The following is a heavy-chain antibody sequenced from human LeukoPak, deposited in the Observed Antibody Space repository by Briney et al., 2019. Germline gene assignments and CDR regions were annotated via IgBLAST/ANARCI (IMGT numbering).Heavy chain of an antibody. Sequence: GGTLRLSCAASGFTFSSYAMSRLRQAPGNGLERVLGFSVNDKTTYYADSVKVRLTISMDKSKNTLYLQMSSLEVEDTAVYYCEKDPSVYYGDYIIRWAQGTLVLVSP. CDR2: FSVNDKTT. CDR1: GFTFSSYA. D-gene: IGHD4-17*01. CDR3: EKDPSVYYGDYIIR. J-gene: IGHJ4*02. V-gene: IGHV3-23*01.